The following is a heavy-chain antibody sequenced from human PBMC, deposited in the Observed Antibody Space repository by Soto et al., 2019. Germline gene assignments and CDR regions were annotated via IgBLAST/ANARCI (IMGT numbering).Heavy chain of an antibody. V-gene: IGHV5-51*01. D-gene: IGHD2-8*01. J-gene: IGHJ5*02. CDR2: IYPGDSDT. Sequence: GESLKISCKGSGYSFTGYWIGWVRQMPGTGLECMGFIYPGDSDTRYSQSFQGQVTISADKSISTAYLQWTSLKASDTAMYFCARLHAGYCPTNPTSSFRGWFDPWGQGTRVTVSS. CDR3: ARLHAGYCPTNPTSSFRGWFDP. CDR1: GYSFTGYW.